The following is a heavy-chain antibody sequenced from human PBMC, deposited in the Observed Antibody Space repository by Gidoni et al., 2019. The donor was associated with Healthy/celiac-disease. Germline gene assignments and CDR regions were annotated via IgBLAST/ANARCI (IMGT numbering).Heavy chain of an antibody. Sequence: EVQLLESGGGLVQPGGSLRLSCPASGFPFSSYAMSWVRQAPGKGLEWVSAISGSGGSTYYADSVKGRFTISRDNSKNTLYLQMNSLRAEDTAVYYCAKDTFTAMVGGYFDYWGQGTLVTVSS. D-gene: IGHD5-18*01. CDR2: ISGSGGST. CDR3: AKDTFTAMVGGYFDY. CDR1: GFPFSSYA. V-gene: IGHV3-23*01. J-gene: IGHJ4*02.